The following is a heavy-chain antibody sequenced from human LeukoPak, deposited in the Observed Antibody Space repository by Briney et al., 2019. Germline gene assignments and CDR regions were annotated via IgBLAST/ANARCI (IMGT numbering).Heavy chain of an antibody. D-gene: IGHD5-12*01. CDR1: GGSISTFY. CDR3: ARGGYSGSDWTT. Sequence: SETLSLTCTVSGGSISTFYWNWIRQPPGKGLEWIGYIYHSGDTRYNPSLKSRVTISVDTSKSQFSLKVSSVTAADTAVYYCARGGYSGSDWTTWGQGTLVTVSS. CDR2: IYHSGDT. V-gene: IGHV4-59*01. J-gene: IGHJ5*02.